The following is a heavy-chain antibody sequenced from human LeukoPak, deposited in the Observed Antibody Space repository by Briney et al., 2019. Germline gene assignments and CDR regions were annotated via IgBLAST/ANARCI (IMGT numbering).Heavy chain of an antibody. CDR3: TAGRTYSLLDF. J-gene: IGHJ4*02. D-gene: IGHD5-18*01. CDR1: GYRFTELS. Sequence: ASVKVSCKVSGYRFTELSRHWVRQAPGKGLEWLGGFDLVHGDTIYAQKFQGRVTMTEDTSTDTSYMELSSLGSEDTAVYFCTAGRTYSLLDFWGQGTLVIVSS. V-gene: IGHV1-24*01. CDR2: FDLVHGDT.